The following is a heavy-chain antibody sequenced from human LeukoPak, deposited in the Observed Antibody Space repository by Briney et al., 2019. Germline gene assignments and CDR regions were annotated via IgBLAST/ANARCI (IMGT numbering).Heavy chain of an antibody. CDR1: VYTFTGYY. CDR3: ARAGIAAAGGYNWFDP. J-gene: IGHJ5*02. V-gene: IGHV1-2*02. Sequence: ASVKVSCKSSVYTFTGYYMHWVRQAPGQGLGWMGWINPNSGGTNYAQKFQGRVTMTRDTSISTAYMELSRLRSDDTAVYYCARAGIAAAGGYNWFDPWGQGTLVTVSS. D-gene: IGHD6-13*01. CDR2: INPNSGGT.